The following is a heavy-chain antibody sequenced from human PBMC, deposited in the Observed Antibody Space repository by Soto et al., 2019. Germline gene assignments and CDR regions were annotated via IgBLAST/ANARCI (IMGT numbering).Heavy chain of an antibody. CDR3: ARVRNGGNGDWLDP. V-gene: IGHV4-59*01. Sequence: SETLSLTCTVSGGSISSYYWSWIRQPPGKGLEWIGYIYYSGSTNYNPSLKSRVTISVDTSKNQFSLKLSSVTAADTAVYYCARVRNGGNGDWLDPSGQGTLVTVSS. CDR2: IYYSGST. D-gene: IGHD2-15*01. CDR1: GGSISSYY. J-gene: IGHJ5*02.